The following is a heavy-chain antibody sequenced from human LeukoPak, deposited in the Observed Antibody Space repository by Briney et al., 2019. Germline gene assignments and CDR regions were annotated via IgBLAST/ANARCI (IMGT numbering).Heavy chain of an antibody. CDR2: IFYSGNT. CDR1: GGSISSSSYY. V-gene: IGHV4-39*01. Sequence: SETLSLTCTVSGGSISSSSYYWGWIRQPPGKGLEWIGSIFYSGNTYYNPSLKSRVTISVDTSKNQFSLKLSSVTAADTAVYYCARHRVGYTHQYYFDYWGQGTLVTVSS. CDR3: ARHRVGYTHQYYFDY. J-gene: IGHJ4*02. D-gene: IGHD5-24*01.